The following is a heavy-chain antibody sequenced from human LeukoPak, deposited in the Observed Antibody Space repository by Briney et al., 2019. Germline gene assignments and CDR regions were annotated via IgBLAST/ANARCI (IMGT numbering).Heavy chain of an antibody. CDR2: ISGSGGST. J-gene: IGHJ1*01. CDR3: AREIRGYYDSSGYQLRARGPEYFQH. V-gene: IGHV3-23*01. CDR1: GFTFSSYA. D-gene: IGHD3-22*01. Sequence: GGSLRLSCAASGFTFSSYAMSWVRQAPGKGLEWVSAISGSGGSTYYADSVKGRFTISRDNSKNTLYLQMNSLRAEDTAVYYCAREIRGYYDSSGYQLRARGPEYFQHWGQGTLVTVSS.